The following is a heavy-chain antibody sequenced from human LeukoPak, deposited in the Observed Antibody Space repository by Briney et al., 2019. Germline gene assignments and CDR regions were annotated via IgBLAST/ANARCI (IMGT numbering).Heavy chain of an antibody. V-gene: IGHV2-5*02. CDR2: IYWDDIE. D-gene: IGHD2-15*01. J-gene: IGHJ4*02. Sequence: SGPTLVKPTQTLTLTSTFSGFSLSTNGVGVAWIRQPPGKALEWLAAIYWDDIERYSPSLKSRLTITKDTSKNQVVLTLTSMDPVDTATYYCARRYCSGSNCYSTFDYWGQGTLVTVSS. CDR1: GFSLSTNGVG. CDR3: ARRYCSGSNCYSTFDY.